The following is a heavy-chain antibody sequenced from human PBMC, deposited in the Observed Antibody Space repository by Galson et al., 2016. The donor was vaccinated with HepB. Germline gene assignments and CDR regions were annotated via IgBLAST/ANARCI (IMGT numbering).Heavy chain of an antibody. D-gene: IGHD5-12*01. V-gene: IGHV4-34*01. CDR1: DGSFSGYY. CDR2: LNHSGST. CDR3: ARGLKWLRFSPPDY. J-gene: IGHJ4*02. Sequence: SETLSLTCAVYDGSFSGYYWSWIRQPPGKGLEWIGELNHSGSTNYNPSLKSRVTISVDTSKNQFSLKLNSVTAADTAVYYCARGLKWLRFSPPDYWGQGTLVTVSS.